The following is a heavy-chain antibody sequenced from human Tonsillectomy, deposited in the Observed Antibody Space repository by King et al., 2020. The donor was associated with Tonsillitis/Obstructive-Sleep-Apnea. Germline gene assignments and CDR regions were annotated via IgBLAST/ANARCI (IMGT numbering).Heavy chain of an antibody. CDR2: ISGSGGST. Sequence: VQLVESGGGLVQPGGSLRLSCAASGFTFSSYAMSWVRQAPGKGLEWVSAISGSGGSTYYADSVKGRFTISRDNSKNTLYLQMNSLRAEDTAVYYCAEVAHGDCSGGSCVGMGVWGGGTRGTVS. J-gene: IGHJ6*02. CDR3: AEVAHGDCSGGSCVGMGV. V-gene: IGHV3-23*04. D-gene: IGHD2-15*01. CDR1: GFTFSSYA.